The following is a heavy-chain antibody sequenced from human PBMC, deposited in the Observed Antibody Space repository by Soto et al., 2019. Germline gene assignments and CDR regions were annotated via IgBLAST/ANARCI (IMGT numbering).Heavy chain of an antibody. D-gene: IGHD1-26*01. CDR1: GFTFTSSA. J-gene: IGHJ4*02. CDR3: AAVSQVGATSTYYFDY. V-gene: IGHV1-58*01. CDR2: IVVGSGNT. Sequence: SVKVSCKASGFTFTSSAVQWVRQARGQRLEWIGWIVVGSGNTNYAQKFQERVTITRDMSTSTAYMELSSLRSEDTAVYYCAAVSQVGATSTYYFDYWGQGTLVTVSS.